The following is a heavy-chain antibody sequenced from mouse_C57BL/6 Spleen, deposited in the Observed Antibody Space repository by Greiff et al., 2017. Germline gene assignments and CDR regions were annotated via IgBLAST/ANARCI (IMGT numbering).Heavy chain of an antibody. D-gene: IGHD1-1*02. CDR2: IDRKSGVT. V-gene: IGHV1-72*01. Sequence: QVQLQQPGAELVKPGASVKLSCKASGYTFTSYWMHWVKQRPGRGLEWIGRIDRKSGVTKYNEKFKSKATLAVDKPSSTAYMQLSSLTSEDSAVYDCARQTIDWYLEVWSTGATVTGSA. CDR1: GYTFTSYW. CDR3: ARQTIDWYLEV. J-gene: IGHJ1*03.